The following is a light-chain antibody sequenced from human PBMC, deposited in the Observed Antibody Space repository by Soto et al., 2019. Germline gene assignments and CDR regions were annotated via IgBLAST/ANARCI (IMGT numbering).Light chain of an antibody. V-gene: IGKV2-28*01. CDR3: MQALQTPIT. J-gene: IGKJ5*01. CDR1: QSLLHSNGYNY. CDR2: LGS. Sequence: DIVMTQSPLSLPVTPGEPASISCRSSQSLLHSNGYNYLDWYVQKPGQSPQLLIYLGSSRASGVPDRFGGSGSGTDFTLKISRVEAEDVGVYYCMQALQTPITFGQGTRLEIK.